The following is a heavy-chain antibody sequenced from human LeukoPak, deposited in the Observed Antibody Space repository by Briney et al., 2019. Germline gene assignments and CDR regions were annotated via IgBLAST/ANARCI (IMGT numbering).Heavy chain of an antibody. CDR2: IYYSGTI. V-gene: IGHV4-59*03. J-gene: IGHJ5*02. Sequence: SSETLSLTCTVSGGSITSYYWSWIRQPPGKGLEWIGYIYYSGTINYNPSLKSRVTISLDTSKNRFSLKLTSVTAADTAVYYCAGAYSDLAHGFDPWGQGTLVTVSS. CDR3: AGAYSDLAHGFDP. CDR1: GGSITSYY. D-gene: IGHD4-11*01.